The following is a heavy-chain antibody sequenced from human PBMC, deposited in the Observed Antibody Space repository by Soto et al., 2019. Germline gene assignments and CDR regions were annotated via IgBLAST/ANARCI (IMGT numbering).Heavy chain of an antibody. J-gene: IGHJ5*02. V-gene: IGHV4-30-2*01. Sequence: SETLSLTCAISGAPTTWGDYSWNWIRQPPGKGLEWIGYIFHGGSTYHNPSLRSRVTISVDRSRTQFSLKMSSVTAADTAVYYCARGRVVVPAAVMFNCLDPWGQGALVTVSS. CDR3: ARGRVVVPAAVMFNCLDP. CDR2: IFHGGST. D-gene: IGHD2-2*01. CDR1: GAPTTWGDYS.